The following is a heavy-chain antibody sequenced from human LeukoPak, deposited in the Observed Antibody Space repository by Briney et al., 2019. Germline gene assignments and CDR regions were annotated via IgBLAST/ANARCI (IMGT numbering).Heavy chain of an antibody. D-gene: IGHD6-13*01. Sequence: RGESLKISCEASGYSFASFWIGWVRQMPGKGLQWMGIIYPGDSDTRYNPSFQGQVTISADKSISTAYLQWTSLKASDSAMYYCARGDTTSWYKTAPPFDYWAQGTLVTVSS. CDR3: ARGDTTSWYKTAPPFDY. CDR1: GYSFASFW. J-gene: IGHJ4*02. CDR2: IYPGDSDT. V-gene: IGHV5-51*01.